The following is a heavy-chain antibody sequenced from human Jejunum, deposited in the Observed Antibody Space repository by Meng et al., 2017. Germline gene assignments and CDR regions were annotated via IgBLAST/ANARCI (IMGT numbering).Heavy chain of an antibody. CDR2: IHHSGST. V-gene: IGHV4-4*02. CDR3: AREWSGSYRHFDY. Sequence: VQRQESDPALPTPSLTLSLPGAVSVGSISTSDWGSWVRQPPVKGPEWIGEIHHSGSTNCNPSLKSRVTISVDKSKNQFSLKLNSVTAADTAVYYCAREWSGSYRHFDYWGQGTLVTVSS. CDR1: VGSISTSDW. D-gene: IGHD1-26*01. J-gene: IGHJ4*02.